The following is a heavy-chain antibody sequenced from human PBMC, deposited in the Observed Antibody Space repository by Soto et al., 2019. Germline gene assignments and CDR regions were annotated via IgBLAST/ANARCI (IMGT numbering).Heavy chain of an antibody. V-gene: IGHV1-2*04. CDR2: INPNSGGT. CDR1: GYTFTGYY. Sequence: QVQLVQSGAEVKKPGASVKVSCKASGYTFTGYYMHWVRQAPGQGLEWMGWINPNSGGTNYAQKFQAWVTIPRDTSISTAYMELSRLRSDDTAVYYCARGGSIVVVPAVLNWFDPWGQGTLVTVSS. CDR3: ARGGSIVVVPAVLNWFDP. J-gene: IGHJ5*02. D-gene: IGHD2-2*01.